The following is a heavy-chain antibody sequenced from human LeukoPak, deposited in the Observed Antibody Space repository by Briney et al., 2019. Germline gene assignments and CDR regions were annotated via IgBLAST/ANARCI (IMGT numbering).Heavy chain of an antibody. J-gene: IGHJ4*02. D-gene: IGHD5-24*01. V-gene: IGHV3-33*01. CDR3: ARARDGHRTDYFDY. CDR2: IWYDGSNK. CDR1: GFTFSSYG. Sequence: QTGRSLRLSCAASGFTFSSYGMHWVRQAPGKGLEWVAVIWYDGSNKYYADSVKGRFTISRDNSKNTLYLQMNSLRAEDTAVYYCARARDGHRTDYFDYWGQGTLVTVSS.